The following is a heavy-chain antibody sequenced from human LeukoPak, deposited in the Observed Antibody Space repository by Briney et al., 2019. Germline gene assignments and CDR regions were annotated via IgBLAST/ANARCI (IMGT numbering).Heavy chain of an antibody. CDR2: IIPILGTA. D-gene: IGHD2-2*02. CDR3: ARGYCSSTSCYSYYYYYMDV. Sequence: GSSVKVSCKASGGTFSSYTISWVRQAPGQGLEWMGRIIPILGTANYAQKFQGRVTITADKSTSTAYMELSSLRSEDTAVYYCARGYCSSTSCYSYYYYYMDVWGKGTTVTVSS. V-gene: IGHV1-69*08. CDR1: GGTFSSYT. J-gene: IGHJ6*03.